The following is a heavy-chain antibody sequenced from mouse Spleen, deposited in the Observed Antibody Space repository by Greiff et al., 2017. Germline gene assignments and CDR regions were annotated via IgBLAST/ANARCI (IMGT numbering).Heavy chain of an antibody. D-gene: IGHD1-1*02. J-gene: IGHJ1*01. CDR1: GFNIKDYY. V-gene: IGHV14-1*02. Sequence: EVQLQESGAELVRPGALVKLSCKASGFNIKDYYMHWVKQRPEQGLEWIGWIDPENGNTIYDPKFQGKASITADTSSNTAYLQLSSLTSEDTAVYYCARSGGNYGNWYFDVWGAGTTVTVSS. CDR2: IDPENGNT. CDR3: ARSGGNYGNWYFDV.